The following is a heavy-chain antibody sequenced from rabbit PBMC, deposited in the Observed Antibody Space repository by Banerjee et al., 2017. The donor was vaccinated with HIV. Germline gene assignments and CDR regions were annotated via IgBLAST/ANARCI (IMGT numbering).Heavy chain of an antibody. Sequence: QEQLVEYGGDLVQPEGSLTLTCKASGLDFSNGYWICWVRQAPGKGLELIACIYTGTSGSTWYANWAKGRFTISKTSSTTVTLQMTSLTAADTATYFCARDLAGVIGWNFNFWGPGTLVTVS. J-gene: IGHJ4*01. D-gene: IGHD4-1*01. CDR3: ARDLAGVIGWNFNF. CDR1: GLDFSNGYW. V-gene: IGHV1S45*01. CDR2: IYTGTSGST.